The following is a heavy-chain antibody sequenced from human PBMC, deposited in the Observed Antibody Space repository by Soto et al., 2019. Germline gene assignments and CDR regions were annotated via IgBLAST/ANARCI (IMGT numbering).Heavy chain of an antibody. CDR1: GGSISSYY. J-gene: IGHJ4*02. D-gene: IGHD1-26*01. CDR3: ARGIGSGLPGLKVGATIFDY. Sequence: SETLSLTCTVSGGSISSYYWSWIRQPPGKGLEWIGYIYYSGSTNYNPSLKSRVTISVDTSKNQFSLKLSSVTAADTAVYYCARGIGSGLPGLKVGATIFDYWGQGTLVTVSS. CDR2: IYYSGST. V-gene: IGHV4-59*01.